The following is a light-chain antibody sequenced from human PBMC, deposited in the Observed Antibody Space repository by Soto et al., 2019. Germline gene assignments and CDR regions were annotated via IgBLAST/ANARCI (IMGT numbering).Light chain of an antibody. Sequence: DIQMTQSPSSLSASVGDRVTITCRASQSITSYLDWYQQKPGKAPKLLIYAASSLQSGVPSRFSGSGSGTYFTLTISGLQPEDFVSYYCQQSYGTPYTFGQGTKLEIK. V-gene: IGKV1-39*01. CDR2: AAS. J-gene: IGKJ2*01. CDR3: QQSYGTPYT. CDR1: QSITSY.